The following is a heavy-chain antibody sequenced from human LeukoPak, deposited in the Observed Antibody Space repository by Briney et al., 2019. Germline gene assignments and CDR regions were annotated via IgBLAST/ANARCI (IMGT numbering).Heavy chain of an antibody. V-gene: IGHV3-21*01. Sequence: GGPLRLSCAPSGFTFSSYSMNWVRQAPGKGLEWVSSISSSSSSYIYYADSVKGRFTISRDNAKNSLYLQMNSLRAEDTAVYYCARETYYYDSSGYLPHPFDYWGQGTLVTVSS. CDR2: ISSSSSSYI. D-gene: IGHD3-22*01. CDR1: GFTFSSYS. J-gene: IGHJ4*02. CDR3: ARETYYYDSSGYLPHPFDY.